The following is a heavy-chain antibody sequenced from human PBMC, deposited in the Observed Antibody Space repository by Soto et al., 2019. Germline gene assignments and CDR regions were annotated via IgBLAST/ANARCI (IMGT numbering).Heavy chain of an antibody. V-gene: IGHV1-2*04. CDR3: ARGVTTDCSDGVCSFFCHHDMGV. CDR2: INPKSGGT. Sequence: ASSKLSCKASGYSFTDYHIHWVRQAPGQGLEWLGRINPKSGGTSTAQKFQGWVTMTTDTSISTASMELSRLTSDDTAIYYCARGVTTDCSDGVCSFFCHHDMGVWGQGTPVTVFS. J-gene: IGHJ6*02. CDR1: GYSFTDYH. D-gene: IGHD2-8*01.